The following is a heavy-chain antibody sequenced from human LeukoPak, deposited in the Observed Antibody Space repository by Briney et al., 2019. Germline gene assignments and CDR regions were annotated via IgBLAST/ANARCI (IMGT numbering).Heavy chain of an antibody. Sequence: ASVKVSCKASGGTLSSYAISWVRQAPGQGLEWMGGIIPIFGTANYAQKFQGRVTITADESTSTAYMELSSLGSEDTAVYYCARDLTGAYYGTGHYFDYWGQGTLVTVSS. D-gene: IGHD3-10*01. CDR3: ARDLTGAYYGTGHYFDY. V-gene: IGHV1-69*13. CDR1: GGTLSSYA. CDR2: IIPIFGTA. J-gene: IGHJ4*02.